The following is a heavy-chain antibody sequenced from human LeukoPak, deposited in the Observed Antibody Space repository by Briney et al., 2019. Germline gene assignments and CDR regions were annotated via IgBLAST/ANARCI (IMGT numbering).Heavy chain of an antibody. CDR2: IYHSGST. CDR3: ARGNFFGILTGYSFNWFDP. J-gene: IGHJ5*02. V-gene: IGHV4-4*02. Sequence: GSLRLSCAASGFTFSNYAMSWVRQTPGKGLEWIGEIYHSGSTNYNPSLKSRVTISVDKSKNQFSLKLSSVTAADTAVYYCARGNFFGILTGYSFNWFDPWGQGTLVTVSS. D-gene: IGHD3-9*01. CDR1: GFTFSNYAM.